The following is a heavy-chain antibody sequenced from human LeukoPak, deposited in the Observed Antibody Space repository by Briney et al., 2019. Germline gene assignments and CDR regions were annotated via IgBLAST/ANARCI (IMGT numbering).Heavy chain of an antibody. Sequence: PERSLRLSCTTSGFTFGDYAISWVRRATREGLEWVGFIRSKAYGGTTEYAASVKDRFTISRNDSKNIAYLQMDSLKTEDTAMYYCTRILGSSWPYDYWGQGTLVTVSS. D-gene: IGHD6-13*01. CDR2: IRSKAYGGTT. CDR1: GFTFGDYA. CDR3: TRILGSSWPYDY. V-gene: IGHV3-49*04. J-gene: IGHJ4*02.